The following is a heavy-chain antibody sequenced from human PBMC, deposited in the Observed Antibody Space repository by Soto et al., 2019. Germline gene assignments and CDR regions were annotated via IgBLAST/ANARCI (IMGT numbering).Heavy chain of an antibody. CDR1: GYTSTNYG. CDR2: ISAYNGNT. J-gene: IGHJ5*02. Sequence: ASVKVSCKASGYTSTNYGISWVRQAPGQGLEWMGWISAYNGNTNYAQNLQGRVTMTTDTSTSTAYMELRSLRSDDTAVYYCARDQQNWFDPWGQGTLVTVSS. CDR3: ARDQQNWFDP. D-gene: IGHD6-13*01. V-gene: IGHV1-18*01.